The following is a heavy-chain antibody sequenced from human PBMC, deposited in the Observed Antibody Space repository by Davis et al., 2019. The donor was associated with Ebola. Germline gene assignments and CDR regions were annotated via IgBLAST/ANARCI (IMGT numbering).Heavy chain of an antibody. Sequence: ASVKVSCKVSGSTLTVLSMHWVRQAPGKGLAWMGGFDAENGKIIYAQKFQGRVAMTEDTSTDTAYMELSSLRSDDTAVYHCATDYGSGRYYIHWGQGTLVTVSS. V-gene: IGHV1-24*01. D-gene: IGHD3-10*01. J-gene: IGHJ4*02. CDR2: FDAENGKI. CDR3: ATDYGSGRYYIH. CDR1: GSTLTVLS.